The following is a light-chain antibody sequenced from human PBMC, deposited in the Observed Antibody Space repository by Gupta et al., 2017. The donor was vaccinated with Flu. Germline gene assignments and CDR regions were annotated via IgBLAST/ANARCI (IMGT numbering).Light chain of an antibody. V-gene: IGKV3-20*01. Sequence: ETVLTQSSGTLSLSSGERATLSCRAGQRVGIKYLAWYEQQQGQAPRLLIYGASSRPIGSRDRCSGSVSGSGTDFTLTISRREPEDFAVYYCQQFESAPFTFGGGTKVEI. J-gene: IGKJ4*01. CDR2: GAS. CDR3: QQFESAPFT. CDR1: QRVGIKY.